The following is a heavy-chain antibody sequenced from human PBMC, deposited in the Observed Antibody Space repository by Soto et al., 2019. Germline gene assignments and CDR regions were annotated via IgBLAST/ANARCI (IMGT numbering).Heavy chain of an antibody. Sequence: HPGGSLRLSCAASGFTVSSNYMSWVRQAPGKGLEWVSVIYSCGSTYYADSVKGRFTISRDNSKNTLYLQMNSLRAEDTAVYYCARVYPHCSGGSCYCRFSRVFVSGSYYFDYWGQGTLVTVSS. CDR1: GFTVSSNY. D-gene: IGHD2-15*01. CDR3: ARVYPHCSGGSCYCRFSRVFVSGSYYFDY. V-gene: IGHV3-66*03. J-gene: IGHJ4*02. CDR2: IYSCGST.